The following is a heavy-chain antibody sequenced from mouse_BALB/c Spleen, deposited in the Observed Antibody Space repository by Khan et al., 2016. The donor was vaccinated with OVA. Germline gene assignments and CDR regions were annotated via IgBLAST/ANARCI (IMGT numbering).Heavy chain of an antibody. V-gene: IGHV1-77*01. Sequence: QVQLQQSGPELVKPGASLKVSCKASGYTFTDYIIGWVKQSTRPGLEWTGDIFPGSDPPYYHETLKDKATLTADKSSTPASIQLSSLTYEDAAVYFCARGGYSVFAYWGQGTLVTVSA. CDR3: ARGGYSVFAY. CDR1: GYTFTDYI. J-gene: IGHJ3*01. CDR2: IFPGSDPP.